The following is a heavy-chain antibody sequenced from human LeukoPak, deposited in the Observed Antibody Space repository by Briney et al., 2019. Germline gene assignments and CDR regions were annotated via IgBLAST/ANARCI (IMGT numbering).Heavy chain of an antibody. CDR1: GGSINTYY. V-gene: IGHV4-59*08. D-gene: IGHD3-22*01. J-gene: IGHJ4*02. Sequence: SETLSLTCTVSGGSINTYYWSWVRQPPGKGPEWIGDIHCSGSTNYNPSLKSRVTISVDTSKNQFSLKVDSVTAADTAVFYCAGGVDYYDSSGYYFDYWGQGTLVTVSS. CDR3: AGGVDYYDSSGYYFDY. CDR2: IHCSGST.